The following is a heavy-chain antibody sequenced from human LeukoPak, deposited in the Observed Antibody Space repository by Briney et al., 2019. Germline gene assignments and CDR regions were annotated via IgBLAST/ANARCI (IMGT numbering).Heavy chain of an antibody. D-gene: IGHD6-19*01. CDR2: ISIASSD. CDR3: ARGYSSDWYFDY. V-gene: IGHV3-21*01. Sequence: GESLRLSCAASGFTFSSNAMNWVRQAPGKGLEWVSSISIASSDNHADSVKGRFTISRDNAKNSLSLQMDSLRAEDTAVYYCARGYSSDWYFDYWGQGTLVTVSS. CDR1: GFTFSSNA. J-gene: IGHJ4*02.